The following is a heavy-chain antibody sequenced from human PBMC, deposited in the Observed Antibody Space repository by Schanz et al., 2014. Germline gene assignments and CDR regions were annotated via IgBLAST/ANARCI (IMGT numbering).Heavy chain of an antibody. CDR1: GYTLTNFD. D-gene: IGHD4-17*01. CDR3: ARLSTLTTPLDF. V-gene: IGHV1-8*01. Sequence: QVQLVQSGAEVKKPGASVKVSCKASGYTLTNFDINWVRQAPGQGLEWMGWMNPNSGTTGYAQKFQGRVTMTRNTSTSTAYMELRGLRSDDTAVYYCARLSTLTTPLDFWGQGSLVTVSS. J-gene: IGHJ4*02. CDR2: MNPNSGTT.